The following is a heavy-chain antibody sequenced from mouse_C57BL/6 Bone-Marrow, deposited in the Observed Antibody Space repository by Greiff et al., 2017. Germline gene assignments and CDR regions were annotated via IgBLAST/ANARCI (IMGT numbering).Heavy chain of an antibody. CDR1: GYSFTDYN. V-gene: IGHV1-39*01. D-gene: IGHD1-1*01. CDR2: INPNYGTT. CDR3: ARSGYYGSSYAMDY. J-gene: IGHJ4*01. Sequence: EVQLQQSGPELVKPGASVKISCKASGYSFTDYNMNWVKQSNGQSLEWIGVINPNYGTTSYNQKFKGKATLTVDQSSSTAYMQLNSLTSEDSAVYYGARSGYYGSSYAMDYWGQGTSVTVSS.